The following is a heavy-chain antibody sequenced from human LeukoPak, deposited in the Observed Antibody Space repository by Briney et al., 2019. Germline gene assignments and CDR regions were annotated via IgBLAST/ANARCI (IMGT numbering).Heavy chain of an antibody. CDR3: ARDSDTTSGRDP. V-gene: IGHV1-18*04. CDR2: IGAYNGNT. Sequence: GASVKVSCKASGYTFTGYYMHWVRQAPGQGLEWMGWIGAYNGNTKYGQKLQGRVTMTTDTSTSTAYMELRSLRSDDAAVYYCARDSDTTSGRDPWGQGTLVTVSS. J-gene: IGHJ5*02. CDR1: GYTFTGYY. D-gene: IGHD1-26*01.